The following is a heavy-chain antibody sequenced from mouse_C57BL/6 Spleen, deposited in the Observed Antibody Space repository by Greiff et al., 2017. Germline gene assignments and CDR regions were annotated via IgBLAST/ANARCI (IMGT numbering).Heavy chain of an antibody. CDR1: GYAFSSSW. Sequence: QVQLKQSGPELVKPGASVKISCKASGYAFSSSWMNWVKQRPGKGLEWIGRIYPGDGDTNYNGKFKGKATLTADKSSSTAYMQLSSLSSEDSAVYFSANYGSIYEGDYFDYWGQGTTLTVSS. CDR2: IYPGDGDT. CDR3: ANYGSIYEGDYFDY. D-gene: IGHD1-1*01. J-gene: IGHJ2*01. V-gene: IGHV1-82*01.